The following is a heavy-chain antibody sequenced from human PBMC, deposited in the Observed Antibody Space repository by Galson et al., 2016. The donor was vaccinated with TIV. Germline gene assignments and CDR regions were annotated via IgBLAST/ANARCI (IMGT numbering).Heavy chain of an antibody. CDR1: GLSVSINY. Sequence: LRLSCAASGLSVSINYMTWVRQAPGKGLEWVSLISDGGKTYYPDSVKGRFTISRDNSKSTLYLQMNRLRVEDTAVYYCARDRVVDATYYYYYYGMDVWGQGTAVTVS. J-gene: IGHJ6*02. V-gene: IGHV3-66*02. CDR3: ARDRVVDATYYYYYYGMDV. D-gene: IGHD5-12*01. CDR2: ISDGGKT.